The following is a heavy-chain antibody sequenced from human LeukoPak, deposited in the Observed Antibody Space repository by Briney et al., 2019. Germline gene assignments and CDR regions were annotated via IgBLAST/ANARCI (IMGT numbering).Heavy chain of an antibody. Sequence: PGGSLRLSCAASGFTFSSYAMHWVRQAPGKGLEWVAVISYDGSNKYYADSVKGRFTISRDNSKNTLYLQMNSLRAEDTAVYYCARDPSRLYFDYWGRGTLVTVSS. V-gene: IGHV3-30*04. J-gene: IGHJ4*02. D-gene: IGHD6-25*01. CDR3: ARDPSRLYFDY. CDR2: ISYDGSNK. CDR1: GFTFSSYA.